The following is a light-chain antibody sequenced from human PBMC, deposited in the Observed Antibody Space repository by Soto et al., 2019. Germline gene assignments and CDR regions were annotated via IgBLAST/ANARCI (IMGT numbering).Light chain of an antibody. CDR3: QQYNSFPWT. CDR2: KAS. V-gene: IGKV1-5*03. J-gene: IGKJ1*01. Sequence: DIQMTQSPSTLSASVGDRVTITCRASQTISNWLAWYQQKPGKAPKLLIYKASGLESGVPSRFSGSGSGTEFTLTISSLQPDDFANYYCQQYNSFPWTFGQGTKVDIK. CDR1: QTISNW.